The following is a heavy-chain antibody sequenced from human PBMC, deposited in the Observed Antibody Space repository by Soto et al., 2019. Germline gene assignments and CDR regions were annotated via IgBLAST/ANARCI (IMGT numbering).Heavy chain of an antibody. CDR2: ISSDGSST. CDR3: ARRYDFCSGPNYYYYYYMDV. CDR1: GFTFSSYA. V-gene: IGHV3-74*01. J-gene: IGHJ6*03. D-gene: IGHD3-3*01. Sequence: GGSLRLSCAASGFTFSSYAMSWVRQAPGKGLECVSRISSDGSSTSYADSVKGRFTISRDNAKNTLYLQMNSLRAEDTAVYYCARRYDFCSGPNYYYYYYMDVWGKGTTVTVSS.